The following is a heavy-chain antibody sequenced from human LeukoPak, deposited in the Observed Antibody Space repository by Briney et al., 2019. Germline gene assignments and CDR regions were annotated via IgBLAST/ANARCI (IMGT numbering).Heavy chain of an antibody. CDR1: GFTFSSYN. CDR2: ISTSSSYI. Sequence: GGSLRLSCAASGFTFSSYNMYWVRQAPGKGLEWVSSISTSSSYIYYADSVKGRFTVSRNNAKNSLYLQMDSLRAEDTAVYYCARQATYYYGSIPSNWFDPWGQGTLVTVSS. V-gene: IGHV3-21*01. CDR3: ARQATYYYGSIPSNWFDP. D-gene: IGHD3-10*01. J-gene: IGHJ5*02.